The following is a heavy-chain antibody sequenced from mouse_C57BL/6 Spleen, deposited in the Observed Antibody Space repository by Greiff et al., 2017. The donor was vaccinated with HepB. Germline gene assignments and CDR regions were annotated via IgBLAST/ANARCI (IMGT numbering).Heavy chain of an antibody. CDR3: ARESLYAMDY. Sequence: QVQLKQPGAELVRPGSSVKLSCKASGYTFTSYWMHWVKQRPIQGLEWIGNIDPSDSETHYNQKFKDKATLTVDKSSSTAYMQLSSLTSEDSAVYYCARESLYAMDYWGQGTSVTVSS. J-gene: IGHJ4*01. CDR2: IDPSDSET. V-gene: IGHV1-52*01. CDR1: GYTFTSYW. D-gene: IGHD6-2*01.